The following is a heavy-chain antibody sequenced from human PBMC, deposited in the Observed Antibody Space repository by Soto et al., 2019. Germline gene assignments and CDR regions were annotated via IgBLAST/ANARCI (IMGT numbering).Heavy chain of an antibody. CDR3: AKGMYDGNAGAYGMDV. Sequence: QVQLQQWGAGLLKPSETLSLTCVVSGGSFTTYAWNWIRQSPGKGLEWIGEINHVGSTTYNPSLRCRVTLSIGTSRNQFSVEMISVTAADTAVYYCAKGMYDGNAGAYGMDVWGQGTTVTVSS. CDR1: GGSFTTYA. V-gene: IGHV4-34*01. CDR2: INHVGST. D-gene: IGHD1-1*01. J-gene: IGHJ6*02.